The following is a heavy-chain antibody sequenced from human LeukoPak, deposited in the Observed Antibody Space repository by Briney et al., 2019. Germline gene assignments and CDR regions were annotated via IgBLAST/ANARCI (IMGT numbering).Heavy chain of an antibody. D-gene: IGHD6-13*01. V-gene: IGHV4-59*01. J-gene: IGHJ5*02. Sequence: PSETLSLTCTVSGGSISNYYWTWIRQPPGKGLEWIGYIYYYSGSTNYNPSLKSRVTISIDTSKNQFSLRLSSVTAADTAVYYCARTFSSSRGWLDPWGQGTLVTVSS. CDR2: IYYYSGST. CDR3: ARTFSSSRGWLDP. CDR1: GGSISNYY.